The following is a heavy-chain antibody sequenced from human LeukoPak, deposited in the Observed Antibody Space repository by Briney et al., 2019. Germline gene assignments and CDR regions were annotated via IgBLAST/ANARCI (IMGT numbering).Heavy chain of an antibody. J-gene: IGHJ4*02. CDR1: GFIFTSYE. CDR2: ISSRSGAI. D-gene: IGHD2-2*01. V-gene: IGHV3-48*03. CDR3: ARAGSCSGTSCFDY. Sequence: GGSLRLSCAASGFIFTSYEMNWVRQAPGKGLEWISYISSRSGAIYYADSVKGRFTISRDNAMNSLYLQMNSLRAEDTAVYYCARAGSCSGTSCFDYWGQGTLVTVS.